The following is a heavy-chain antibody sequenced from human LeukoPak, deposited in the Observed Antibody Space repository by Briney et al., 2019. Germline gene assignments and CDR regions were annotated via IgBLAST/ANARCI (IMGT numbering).Heavy chain of an antibody. V-gene: IGHV1-2*02. J-gene: IGHJ4*02. CDR2: INPNSGGT. Sequence: GASVKVSCKASGYTYTGYYMHWVRQAPGQGLEWMGWINPNSGGTNYAQKFQGRVTMTRDTSISTAYMELSRLRSDDTAVYYCARYYYDSSGYDYWGQGTLVTVSS. CDR3: ARYYYDSSGYDY. D-gene: IGHD3-22*01. CDR1: GYTYTGYY.